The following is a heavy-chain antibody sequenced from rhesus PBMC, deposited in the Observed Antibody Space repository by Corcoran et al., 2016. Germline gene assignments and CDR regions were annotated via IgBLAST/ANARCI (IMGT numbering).Heavy chain of an antibody. D-gene: IGHD1-1*01. CDR2: NYGSNTST. CDR3: ARGRNYEYFEF. J-gene: IGHJ1*01. CDR1: GGSISDSYR. V-gene: IGHV4S10*01. Sequence: QVQLQESGPGVVKPSETLSLTCAVSGGSISDSYRWSWIRQPPGKGLEWIGYNYGSNTSTNYTPSLKDRGTISKDTSKNQCSLKLSSVTTADTAVYCCARGRNYEYFEFWGQGALVTVSS.